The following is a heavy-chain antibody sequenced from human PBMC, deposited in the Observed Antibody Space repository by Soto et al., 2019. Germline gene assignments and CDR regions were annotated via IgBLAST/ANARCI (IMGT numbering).Heavy chain of an antibody. Sequence: ASVKVSCKASGGTFSSYAISWVRQAPGQGLEWMGGIIPIFGTANYAQEFQGRVTITADESTSTAYMELSSLRSEDTAVYYCAWYSSSWYYFDSWGQGTLVTVSS. D-gene: IGHD6-13*01. CDR2: IIPIFGTA. CDR3: AWYSSSWYYFDS. J-gene: IGHJ4*02. V-gene: IGHV1-69*13. CDR1: GGTFSSYA.